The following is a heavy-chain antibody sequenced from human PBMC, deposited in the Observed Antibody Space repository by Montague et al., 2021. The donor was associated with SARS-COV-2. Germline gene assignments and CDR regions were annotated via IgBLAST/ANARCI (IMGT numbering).Heavy chain of an antibody. CDR2: VYHTGXT. D-gene: IGHD3-22*01. V-gene: IGHV4-61*01. CDR3: VREKYYFDDSGSK. J-gene: IGHJ4*02. Sequence: SETLSLTCSVSGVSISSSSYYWSWVRQPPGKGLEWIGYVYHTGXTXYXXXXKXRVTLSIDTSKNQFSLNLTSVTAADTAVYYCVREKYYFDDSGSKWGQGTLVTV. CDR1: GVSISSSSYY.